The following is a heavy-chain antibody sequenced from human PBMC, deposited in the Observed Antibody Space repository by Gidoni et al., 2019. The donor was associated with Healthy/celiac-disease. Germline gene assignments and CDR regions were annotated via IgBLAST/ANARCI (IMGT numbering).Heavy chain of an antibody. CDR1: GGSISSSSYY. V-gene: IGHV4-39*01. Sequence: QLQLQESGPGLVKPSEILSLTCTVSGGSISSSSYYWGWIRQPPGKGLEWIGSIYYSGSTYYNPSLKSRVTISVDTSKNQFSLKLSSVTAADTAVYYCARNDYGDYSDAFDIWGQGTMVTVSS. J-gene: IGHJ3*02. CDR3: ARNDYGDYSDAFDI. D-gene: IGHD4-17*01. CDR2: IYYSGST.